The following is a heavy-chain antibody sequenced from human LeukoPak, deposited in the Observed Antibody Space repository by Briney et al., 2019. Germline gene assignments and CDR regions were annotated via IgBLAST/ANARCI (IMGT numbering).Heavy chain of an antibody. V-gene: IGHV1-2*02. D-gene: IGHD1-26*01. CDR3: ARDLAMYSPDLDY. CDR2: INPKTGVT. CDR1: GYTFIGYY. Sequence: VASVKVSCKASGYTFIGYYMHWVRQAPGHGLEWMGWINPKTGVTKYAQNFQGRVTMTRDTSINTAYMEVSRLRSDDTAVFYCARDLAMYSPDLDYWGQGTLVTVSS. J-gene: IGHJ4*02.